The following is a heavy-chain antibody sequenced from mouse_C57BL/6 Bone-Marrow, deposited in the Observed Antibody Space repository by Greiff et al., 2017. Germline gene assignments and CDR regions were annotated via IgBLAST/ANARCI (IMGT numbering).Heavy chain of an antibody. Sequence: QVQLQQSGAELVRPGTSVKMSCKASGYTFTNYWIGWAKQRPGHGLEWIGDIYPGGGYTNYNEKFKGKATLTADKSSSTAYMQFSSLTSEDTAIYYCARRASHGSRRYYIDYRGEGATLS. V-gene: IGHV1-63*01. CDR3: ARRASHGSRRYYIDY. J-gene: IGHJ2*01. CDR1: GYTFTNYW. D-gene: IGHD2-12*01. CDR2: IYPGGGYT.